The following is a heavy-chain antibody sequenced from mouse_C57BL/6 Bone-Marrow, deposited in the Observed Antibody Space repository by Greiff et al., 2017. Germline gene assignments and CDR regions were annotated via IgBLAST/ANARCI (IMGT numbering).Heavy chain of an antibody. Sequence: DVMLVESGGGLVQPGGSMKLSCVASGFTFSNYWMNWVRQSPEKGLEWVAQIRLKSDNYATHYAESVKGRFTISRDDSKSSVYLQMNNVGSEHTGIYYCTVPLYYCGSSWNFDYWGQGTTRTVSS. J-gene: IGHJ2*01. CDR1: GFTFSNYW. CDR3: TVPLYYCGSSWNFDY. V-gene: IGHV6-3*01. CDR2: IRLKSDNYAT. D-gene: IGHD1-1*01.